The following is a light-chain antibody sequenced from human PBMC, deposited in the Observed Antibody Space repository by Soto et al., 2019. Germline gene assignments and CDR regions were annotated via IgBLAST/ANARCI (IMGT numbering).Light chain of an antibody. J-gene: IGKJ2*01. CDR3: QQYNSYPYT. CDR1: QSISSW. V-gene: IGKV1-5*01. Sequence: DIQMTQSPSTLSASVGDRVTITCRASQSISSWLAWYQQKPGKAPKLLTYDASSLESGVPSRFSGSGSGTEFTLTISSLQPDDFATYYCQQYNSYPYTFGQGTKLGIK. CDR2: DAS.